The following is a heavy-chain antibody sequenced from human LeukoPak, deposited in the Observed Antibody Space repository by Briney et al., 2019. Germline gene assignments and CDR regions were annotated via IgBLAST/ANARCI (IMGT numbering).Heavy chain of an antibody. Sequence: GGSLRLSCAVSGITLSNYGMSWVRQAPGKGLDWVAGISDSGGRTKYADSAKGRFTISRDNPKNALFLQMNSLRPEDTAVYFCAKRGVVIRVILVGFHKEANYFDSWGQGALVTVSS. J-gene: IGHJ4*02. D-gene: IGHD3-22*01. CDR3: AKRGVVIRVILVGFHKEANYFDS. CDR1: GITLSNYG. CDR2: ISDSGGRT. V-gene: IGHV3-23*01.